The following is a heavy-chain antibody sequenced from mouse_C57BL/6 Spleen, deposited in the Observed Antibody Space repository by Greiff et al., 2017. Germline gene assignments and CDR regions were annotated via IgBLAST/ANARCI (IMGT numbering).Heavy chain of an antibody. D-gene: IGHD1-1*02. CDR1: GYTFTDYE. V-gene: IGHV1-15*01. CDR3: TRRVDGDY. J-gene: IGHJ2*01. Sequence: QVQLQQSGAELVRPGASVTLSCKASGYTFTDYEMHWVKQTPVHGLEWIGSIDPETGGTAYTQKFKGKATLTADKSSSTAYMELRSLTSEDSAVYYCTRRVDGDYWGQGTTVTVSS. CDR2: IDPETGGT.